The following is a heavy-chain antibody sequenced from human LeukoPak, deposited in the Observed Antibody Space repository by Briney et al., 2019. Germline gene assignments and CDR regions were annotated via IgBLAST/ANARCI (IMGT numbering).Heavy chain of an antibody. CDR3: ARDRVTTNTPYFDS. V-gene: IGHV1-2*02. CDR1: GYTFTGYY. CDR2: LNPDTGST. J-gene: IGHJ4*02. Sequence: ASVKVSCKASGYTFTGYYIHWVRQAPGQGLEWMGGLNPDTGSTNYAQKFQARVIMTRDTSITTAYMELSRLTSDDTAVYYCARDRVTTNTPYFDSWGQGTLVTVSS. D-gene: IGHD4-17*01.